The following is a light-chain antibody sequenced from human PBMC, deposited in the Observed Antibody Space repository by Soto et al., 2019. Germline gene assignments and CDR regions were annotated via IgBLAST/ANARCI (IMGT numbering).Light chain of an antibody. CDR2: AAS. J-gene: IGKJ4*01. CDR3: QQANSFPST. CDR1: QGIRSS. Sequence: DIQMTQSPSSVSASVGDRVTITCRASQGIRSSLAWYQQKLGKAPKLLIYAASRLQSGVPSRFSGSGSGTDFTLTISSLQPEDFATYYCQQANSFPSTFGGGTKVEIK. V-gene: IGKV1-12*02.